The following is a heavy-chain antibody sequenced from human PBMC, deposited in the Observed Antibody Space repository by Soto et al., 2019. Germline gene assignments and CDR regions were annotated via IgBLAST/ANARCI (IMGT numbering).Heavy chain of an antibody. CDR1: GYIFTSYW. D-gene: IGHD3-10*01. Sequence: GESLKISCNGSGYIFTSYWISWVRQMPGKGLEWMGRIDPSDSYTNYSPSFQGHVTISADKSISTAYLQWSSLKASDTAMYYCASSTMVRGVLYGMDVWGQGTTVTVSS. CDR3: ASSTMVRGVLYGMDV. V-gene: IGHV5-10-1*01. CDR2: IDPSDSYT. J-gene: IGHJ6*02.